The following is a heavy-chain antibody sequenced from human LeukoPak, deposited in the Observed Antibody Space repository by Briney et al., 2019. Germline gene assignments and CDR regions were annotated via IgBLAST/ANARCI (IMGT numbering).Heavy chain of an antibody. CDR3: ERDQGSGSYYPRFDY. CDR1: GYTFTSYG. V-gene: IGHV1-18*01. D-gene: IGHD3-10*01. CDR2: ISGYNGNT. J-gene: IGHJ4*02. Sequence: GASVKVSCKASGYTFTSYGISWVRQAPGQGLEWMGWISGYNGNTNYAQNLQGRVTMTRDTSTSTAYMELRSLRSDDTAVYYCERDQGSGSYYPRFDYWGQGALVTVSS.